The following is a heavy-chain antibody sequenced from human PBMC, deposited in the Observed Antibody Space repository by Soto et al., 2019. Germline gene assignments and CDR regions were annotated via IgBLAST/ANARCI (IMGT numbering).Heavy chain of an antibody. D-gene: IGHD2-15*01. J-gene: IGHJ6*02. V-gene: IGHV3-23*01. CDR2: ISGSGGST. CDR3: AMSGGGYYYYYGIDV. Sequence: GGSLRLSCAASGFTFSSYAMSWVHQAPGKGLEWVSAISGSGGSTYYADSVKGRFTISRDNSKNTLYLQMNSLRAEDTAVYYCAMSGGGYYYYYGIDVWGQGTTVTVSS. CDR1: GFTFSSYA.